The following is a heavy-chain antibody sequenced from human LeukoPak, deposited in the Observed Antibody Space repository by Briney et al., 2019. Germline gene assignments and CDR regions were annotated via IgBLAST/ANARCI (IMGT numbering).Heavy chain of an antibody. CDR2: MNPNSGNT. D-gene: IGHD5-24*01. J-gene: IGHJ5*02. V-gene: IGHV1-8*01. CDR3: ARGRRWLQFNWFDP. CDR1: GYTFTSYD. Sequence: ASVKVSCKASGYTFTSYDINWVRQATGQGLEWMGWMNPNSGNTGYAQKFQGRVTMTRNTSISTAYMELSSLRSGDTAVYYCARGRRWLQFNWFDPWGQGTLDTVSS.